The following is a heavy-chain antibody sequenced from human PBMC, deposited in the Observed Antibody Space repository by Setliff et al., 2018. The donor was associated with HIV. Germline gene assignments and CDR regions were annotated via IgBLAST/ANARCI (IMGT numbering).Heavy chain of an antibody. CDR2: IKPKSDSYAT. CDR1: GVTLSDSA. D-gene: IGHD3-22*01. Sequence: GGSLRLSCSASGVTLSDSAMHWVRQAPEKGLEWVGRIKPKSDSYATAHRASVKGRFTIPRDDSQNTAYLQMSSLKTEDTAVYYCTTDADIDLYYYDSSGYYPFDHWGQGTLVTVSS. CDR3: TTDADIDLYYYDSSGYYPFDH. V-gene: IGHV3-73*01. J-gene: IGHJ4*02.